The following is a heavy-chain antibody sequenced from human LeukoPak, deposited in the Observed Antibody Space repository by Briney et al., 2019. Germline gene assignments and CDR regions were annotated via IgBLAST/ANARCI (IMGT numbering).Heavy chain of an antibody. CDR3: ARGALLWSYYYYYMDV. J-gene: IGHJ6*03. CDR2: INHSGST. D-gene: IGHD3-10*01. CDR1: SGSFSGYY. Sequence: SETLSLTCAVYSGSFSGYYWSWIRQPPGKGLEWIGEINHSGSTNYNPSLKSRVTISVDTSKNQFSLKLSSVTAADTAVYYCARGALLWSYYYYYMDVWGKGTTVTVSS. V-gene: IGHV4-34*01.